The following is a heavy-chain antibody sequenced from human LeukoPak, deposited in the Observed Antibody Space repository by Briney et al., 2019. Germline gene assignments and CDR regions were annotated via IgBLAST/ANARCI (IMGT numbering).Heavy chain of an antibody. CDR2: VKKDASEK. J-gene: IGHJ4*02. V-gene: IGHV3-7*03. D-gene: IGHD4-17*01. CDR1: GFTFSNNW. CDR3: AALYGALPPE. Sequence: PGGSLRLSCAASGFTFSNNWMTWVRQAPGKGLEWVASVKKDASEKYYVDSVKGRFTISRDNSKNTLSLQMNSLRAEDTAVYYCAALYGALPPEWGQGTLVTVSS.